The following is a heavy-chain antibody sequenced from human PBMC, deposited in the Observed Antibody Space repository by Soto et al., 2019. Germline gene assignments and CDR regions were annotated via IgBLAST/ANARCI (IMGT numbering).Heavy chain of an antibody. Sequence: ASVKVSCKASGGSFTYTLSWVRQAPGQGLEWMGGIIPIFGTTNYAQKFQGRVTITADECTKTAYMELSNLRSEDTAVYYCARLHSHGTYGMDVWGQGTTVTVSS. J-gene: IGHJ6*02. CDR2: IIPIFGTT. D-gene: IGHD5-18*01. V-gene: IGHV1-69*13. CDR3: ARLHSHGTYGMDV. CDR1: GGSFTYT.